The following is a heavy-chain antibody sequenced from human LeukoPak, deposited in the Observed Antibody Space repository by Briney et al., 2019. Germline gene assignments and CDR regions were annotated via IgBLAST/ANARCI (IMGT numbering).Heavy chain of an antibody. V-gene: IGHV6-1*01. D-gene: IGHD3-9*01. CDR2: TYYRSKWYN. Sequence: SQTLSPTCAISWDSVSSNNGAWNWIRQSPSRGLEWLGRTYYRSKWYNDYAESLISRITISPVTSKNQFSLQLYSVTPEDTAVYYCARDVGTTGWHTFDYWGQGTLVTVSS. CDR3: ARDVGTTGWHTFDY. J-gene: IGHJ4*02. CDR1: WDSVSSNNGA.